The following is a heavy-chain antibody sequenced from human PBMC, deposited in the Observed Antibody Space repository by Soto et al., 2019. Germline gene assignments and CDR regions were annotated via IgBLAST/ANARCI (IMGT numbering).Heavy chain of an antibody. Sequence: SQFLSLTCAISGQSRSSNIAAWNWIRQSPSRGLQWLGSTYYKSKWNNDYALSVKSRTSSNPDTSKNQFSLHLDSVTPEDTAVYYSAGVSRFRGLDSWGRGTRVTVSS. CDR3: AGVSRFRGLDS. CDR2: TYYKSKWNN. D-gene: IGHD2-2*01. V-gene: IGHV6-1*01. CDR1: GQSRSSNIAA. J-gene: IGHJ4*01.